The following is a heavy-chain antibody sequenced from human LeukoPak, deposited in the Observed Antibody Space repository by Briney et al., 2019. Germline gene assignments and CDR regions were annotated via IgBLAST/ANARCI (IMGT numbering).Heavy chain of an antibody. V-gene: IGHV3-15*01. J-gene: IGHJ4*02. CDR3: ARAFTTITARFDY. Sequence: GGSLRLSCAASGFTFSNAWMSWVRQAPGKGLEWVGRIKSKTDGGTTDYAAPVKGRFTISRDDSKNTLYLQMNSLRAEDTAIYYCARAFTTITARFDYWGQGTLVTVSS. CDR1: GFTFSNAW. CDR2: IKSKTDGGTT. D-gene: IGHD6-6*01.